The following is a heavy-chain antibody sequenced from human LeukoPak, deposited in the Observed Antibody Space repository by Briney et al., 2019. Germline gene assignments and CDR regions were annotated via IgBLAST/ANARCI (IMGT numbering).Heavy chain of an antibody. CDR2: ISISGNTM. Sequence: GGPLRLSCAPSGFTFMYYEMNWVPEAPGKGVECVSYISISGNTMLYADSVKGRFTISRDNSRTSLYLQMSSLRAEDTAVYYCARGGSSGYHYNAFDIWGLGTMVTVSS. CDR1: GFTFMYYE. J-gene: IGHJ3*02. CDR3: ARGGSSGYHYNAFDI. V-gene: IGHV3-48*03. D-gene: IGHD3-22*01.